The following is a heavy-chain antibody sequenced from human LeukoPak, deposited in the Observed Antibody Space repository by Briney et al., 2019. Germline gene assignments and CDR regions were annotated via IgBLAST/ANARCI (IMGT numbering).Heavy chain of an antibody. CDR1: GFTFRNLW. J-gene: IGHJ4*02. CDR2: INTDGSIT. CDR3: VRDSSGCHDY. Sequence: GGSLRLSCAASGFTFRNLWMHWVRQAPGKGLVWVSHINTDGSITTYADSVKGRFTISRDNAKNTLHLQMNSLRAEDTAVYYCVRDSSGCHDYWGQGTLVTVSS. D-gene: IGHD6-19*01. V-gene: IGHV3-74*01.